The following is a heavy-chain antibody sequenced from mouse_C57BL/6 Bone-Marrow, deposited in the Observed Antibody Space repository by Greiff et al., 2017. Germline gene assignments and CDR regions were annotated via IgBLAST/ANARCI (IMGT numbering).Heavy chain of an antibody. Sequence: QVQLQQPGAELVKPGASVKLSCKASGYTFTSYWMQWVKQRPGQGLEWIGEIDPSDSYTNYNQKFKGKATLTVDTSSSAAYMQLSSLTSEYAAVYYCARDPFITTVGSMDYWGQGTSVTVSS. J-gene: IGHJ4*01. CDR3: ARDPFITTVGSMDY. CDR2: IDPSDSYT. D-gene: IGHD1-1*01. CDR1: GYTFTSYW. V-gene: IGHV1-50*01.